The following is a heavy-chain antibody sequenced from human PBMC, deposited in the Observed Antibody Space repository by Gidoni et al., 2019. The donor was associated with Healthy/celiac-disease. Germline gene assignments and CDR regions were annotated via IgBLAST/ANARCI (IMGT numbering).Heavy chain of an antibody. D-gene: IGHD5-12*01. CDR3: ARDVRYDPRYWHYYYGMDV. Sequence: QVQLVQSGAEVKKPGSSVKVSCKASGGTFSSYALSWVRQAPGPGLEWMGGIIPIFGTANYAQKSQGRVTSTADESTSTAYMELSSLRSEDTAVYYCARDVRYDPRYWHYYYGMDVWGQGTTVTVSS. CDR1: GGTFSSYA. V-gene: IGHV1-69*01. J-gene: IGHJ6*02. CDR2: IIPIFGTA.